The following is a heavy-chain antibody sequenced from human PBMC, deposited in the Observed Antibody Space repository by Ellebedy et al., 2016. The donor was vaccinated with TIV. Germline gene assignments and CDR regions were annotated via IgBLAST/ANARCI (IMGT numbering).Heavy chain of an antibody. CDR1: GFPFSSYA. Sequence: ETLSLTCVASGFPFSSYAMAWVRQAPGRGLEWVSGLRGSGGTTYYADSVKGRFTISRDNSKNTLYLQMNSLTVEDTAIYYCAGPGGMVSYDYWGQGTRVTVSS. CDR3: AGPGGMVSYDY. V-gene: IGHV3-23*01. D-gene: IGHD3-16*01. J-gene: IGHJ4*02. CDR2: LRGSGGTT.